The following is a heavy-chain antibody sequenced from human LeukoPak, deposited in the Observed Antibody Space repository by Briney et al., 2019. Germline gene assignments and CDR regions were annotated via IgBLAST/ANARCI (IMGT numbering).Heavy chain of an antibody. CDR1: GGTFSSYA. D-gene: IGHD3-10*01. CDR3: ARRSYYYGSGSHEKTYYYYGMDV. Sequence: ASVKVSCKASGGTFSSYAISWVRQAPGQGLEWMGGIIPIFGTANYAQKFQGRVTITADESTSTAYMELSSLRSGDTAVYYCARRSYYYGSGSHEKTYYYYGMDVWGQGTTVTVSS. J-gene: IGHJ6*02. CDR2: IIPIFGTA. V-gene: IGHV1-69*01.